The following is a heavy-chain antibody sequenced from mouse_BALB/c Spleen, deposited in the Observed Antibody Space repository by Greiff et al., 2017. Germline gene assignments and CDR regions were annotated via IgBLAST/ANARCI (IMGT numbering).Heavy chain of an antibody. V-gene: IGHV5-12-1*01. J-gene: IGHJ4*01. CDR3: ARQGVDYAMDY. D-gene: IGHD1-1*01. Sequence: EVQGVESGGGLVKPGGSLKLSCAASGFAFSSYDMSWVRQTPEKRLEWVAYISSGGGSTYYPDTVKGRFTISRDNAKNTLYLQMSSLKSEDTAMYYCARQGVDYAMDYWGQGTSVTVSS. CDR1: GFAFSSYD. CDR2: ISSGGGST.